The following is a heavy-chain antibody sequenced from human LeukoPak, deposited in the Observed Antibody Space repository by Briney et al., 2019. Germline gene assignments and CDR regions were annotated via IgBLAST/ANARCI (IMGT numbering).Heavy chain of an antibody. CDR2: ISYDGSNK. D-gene: IGHD2-15*01. Sequence: GGSLRLSCAASGFTFSSYAMHWVRKAPGKGREWVAVISYDGSNKYYADSVKGRFTVSRDNSKTTVYLQMNSLRVEDTAVYYCARDRGWPAVHFDLWGQGTLVTVSS. V-gene: IGHV3-30*04. J-gene: IGHJ4*02. CDR3: ARDRGWPAVHFDL. CDR1: GFTFSSYA.